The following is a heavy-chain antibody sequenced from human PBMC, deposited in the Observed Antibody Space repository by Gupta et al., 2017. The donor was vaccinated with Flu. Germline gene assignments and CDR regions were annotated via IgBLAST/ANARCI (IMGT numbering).Heavy chain of an antibody. J-gene: IGHJ4*02. V-gene: IGHV3-33*01. D-gene: IGHD4-17*01. CDR2: IWYDGSQQ. CDR1: GFTFSSYG. Sequence: QVQLAESGGGVVQPGRSLRLSCAVSGFTFSSYGMHWVRQAPGKGLEWVAVIWYDGSQQYYADSVKGRFTISRDNSKNTLYLQMNSLRAEDTAIYYCARDGTTVTMFPLDYWGQGTLVTVXS. CDR3: ARDGTTVTMFPLDY.